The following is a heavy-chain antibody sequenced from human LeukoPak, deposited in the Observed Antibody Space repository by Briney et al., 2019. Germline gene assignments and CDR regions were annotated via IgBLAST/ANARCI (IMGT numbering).Heavy chain of an antibody. V-gene: IGHV3-23*01. CDR2: ISGSGGST. Sequence: GSPRRSCSAAGFTFSSYAMSCVRQAPGKGLEWVSAISGSGGSTYYADSVKGRFTISRDNSKNTLYLQMNSLRAEDTAVYYWAKTPRGWQLDAFDYWGQGTLVTVSS. CDR1: GFTFSSYA. D-gene: IGHD6-6*01. J-gene: IGHJ4*02. CDR3: AKTPRGWQLDAFDY.